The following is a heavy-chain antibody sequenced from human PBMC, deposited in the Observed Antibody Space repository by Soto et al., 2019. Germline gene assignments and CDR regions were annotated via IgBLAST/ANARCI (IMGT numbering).Heavy chain of an antibody. CDR3: LKPGGTMVRGVIDYYYGMDV. CDR1: GFTFSSYA. CDR2: ISSNGGST. D-gene: IGHD3-10*01. Sequence: GGSLRLSCSASGFTFSSYAMHWVRQAPGKGLEYVSAISSNGGSTYYADSVKGRFTISRDNSKNTLYLQMSSLRAEDTAVYYWLKPGGTMVRGVIDYYYGMDVWGQGTTVTVSS. J-gene: IGHJ6*02. V-gene: IGHV3-64D*06.